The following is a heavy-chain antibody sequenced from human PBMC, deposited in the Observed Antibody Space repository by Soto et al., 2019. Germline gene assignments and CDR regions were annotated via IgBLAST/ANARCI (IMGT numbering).Heavy chain of an antibody. CDR3: ARRGSGTFFDY. D-gene: IGHD3-10*01. CDR2: ISGSGDST. Sequence: EVQLLESGGGLVQPGGSLRLSCAASGFTFSSYVMRWVRQAPGKGLEWVSAISGSGDSTYYADSVQGRFTISRDNSKNTLYLQMNSLRAEDTAVYYCARRGSGTFFDYWGQGTLVTVSS. CDR1: GFTFSSYV. J-gene: IGHJ4*02. V-gene: IGHV3-23*01.